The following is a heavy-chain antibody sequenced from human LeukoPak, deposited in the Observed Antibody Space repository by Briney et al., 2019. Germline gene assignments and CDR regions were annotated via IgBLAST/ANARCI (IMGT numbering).Heavy chain of an antibody. Sequence: PGGSLRLSCAASGFTFSNARMTWVRQAPGKGLEWVGRIKSKTDGGTTDYAAPVKGRITISRDDSKNTLYLQMNSPKTEDTAVYYCTTEGCTRTNCYSDYWGQGTLVTVSS. CDR3: TTEGCTRTNCYSDY. V-gene: IGHV3-15*01. D-gene: IGHD2-2*01. CDR2: IKSKTDGGTT. J-gene: IGHJ4*02. CDR1: GFTFSNAR.